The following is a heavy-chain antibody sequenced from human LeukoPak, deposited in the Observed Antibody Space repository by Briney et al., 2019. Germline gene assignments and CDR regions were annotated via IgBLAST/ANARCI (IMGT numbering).Heavy chain of an antibody. Sequence: SETLSLTCAVYGGSFSGYYWSWIRQPPGKGLEWSWEINHSVITNYNPSLKSRVTISVDTSKNQFSLKLSSVTAADTAVYYCARGRQWLVPRFDYWGQGTLVTVSS. J-gene: IGHJ4*02. CDR3: ARGRQWLVPRFDY. D-gene: IGHD6-19*01. V-gene: IGHV4-34*01. CDR1: GGSFSGYY. CDR2: INHSVIT.